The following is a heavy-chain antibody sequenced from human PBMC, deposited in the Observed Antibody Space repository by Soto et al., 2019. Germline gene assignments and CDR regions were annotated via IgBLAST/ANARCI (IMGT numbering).Heavy chain of an antibody. CDR2: IYYSGST. CDR1: GGSVSSGSYY. Sequence: QVQLQESGPGLVKPSETLSLTCTVSGGSVSSGSYYWSWIRQPPGKGLEWIGYIYYSGSTNYNPSLKRRVTISVDTSKNQFSLMLSSVTAADTAVYYCATLSGVAGTKLFDYWGQGTLVTVSS. D-gene: IGHD6-19*01. V-gene: IGHV4-61*01. CDR3: ATLSGVAGTKLFDY. J-gene: IGHJ4*02.